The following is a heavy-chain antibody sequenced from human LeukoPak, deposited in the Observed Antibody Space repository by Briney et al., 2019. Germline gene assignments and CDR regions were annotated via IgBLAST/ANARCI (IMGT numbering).Heavy chain of an antibody. V-gene: IGHV3-74*01. D-gene: IGHD3-3*01. Sequence: GGSLRLSCAASGFDFSSNWMHWVRHAPGQGLVWVSRIKGDGISTNYADSVKGRFTISRDTAKNTLYLQMNSLRAEDAGVYYCAKDHYWSIDYWGRGTLVTVSS. CDR2: IKGDGIST. J-gene: IGHJ4*02. CDR3: AKDHYWSIDY. CDR1: GFDFSSNW.